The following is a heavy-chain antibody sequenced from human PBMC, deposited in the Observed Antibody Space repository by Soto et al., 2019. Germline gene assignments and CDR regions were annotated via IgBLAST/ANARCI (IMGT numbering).Heavy chain of an antibody. J-gene: IGHJ4*03. CDR1: GGPFNSHA. V-gene: IGHV1-69*01. CDR3: ATDYRRTWRSPKDG. CDR2: IIPIFSTP. Sequence: QVQLVQSGDEVRKPGSSVKVSCKASGGPFNSHAISWVRKAPGKGIEWMGGIIPIFSTPNYAQKFQCRVTISADQSTSKTYMAISSKASDDTAVYYWATDYRRTWRSPKDGCGQGTLV. D-gene: IGHD2-15*01.